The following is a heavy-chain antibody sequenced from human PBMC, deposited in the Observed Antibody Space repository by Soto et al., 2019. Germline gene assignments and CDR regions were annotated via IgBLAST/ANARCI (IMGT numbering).Heavy chain of an antibody. CDR2: IYDSGST. Sequence: QLQLQESGSGLVRPSHTLSLTCAVSGDSISRGGYSWTWIRQPPGKAIEWIGNIYDSGSTSYNPSLKSRVTISVDTSQKQFSLRLTSVTAADTAVYFCARGSRSYYDYGMDVWGQGTTFTVSS. CDR3: ARGSRSYYDYGMDV. CDR1: GDSISRGGYS. V-gene: IGHV4-30-2*01. J-gene: IGHJ6*02.